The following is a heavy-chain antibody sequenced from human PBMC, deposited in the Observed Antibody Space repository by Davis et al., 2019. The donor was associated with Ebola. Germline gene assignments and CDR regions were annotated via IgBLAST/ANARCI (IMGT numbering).Heavy chain of an antibody. D-gene: IGHD3-10*01. CDR1: GFTFSSYA. V-gene: IGHV3-74*01. J-gene: IGHJ3*02. CDR3: ARDDSLWFGELLYVSGAFDI. CDR2: INSDGSST. Sequence: HTGGSLRLSCAASGFTFSSYAMSWVRQAPGKGLVWVSRINSDGSSTSYADSVKGRFTISRDNAKNTLYLQMNSLRAEDTAVYYCARDDSLWFGELLYVSGAFDIWGQGTMVTVSS.